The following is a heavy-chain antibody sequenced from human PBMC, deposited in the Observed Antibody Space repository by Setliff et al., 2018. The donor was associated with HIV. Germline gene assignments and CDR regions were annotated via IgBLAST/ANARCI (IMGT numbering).Heavy chain of an antibody. CDR3: AKDGYSDYLNSYFDY. Sequence: PGGSLRLSCAASGFSFSDHRMNWVRQAPGKGLEWIAYINGGGDPIWYADSVKGRFTISRDNAKNSLDLQMNSLRAEDTAVYYCAKDGYSDYLNSYFDYWGQGTLVTVSS. J-gene: IGHJ4*02. CDR2: INGGGDPI. D-gene: IGHD4-17*01. CDR1: GFSFSDHR. V-gene: IGHV3-48*01.